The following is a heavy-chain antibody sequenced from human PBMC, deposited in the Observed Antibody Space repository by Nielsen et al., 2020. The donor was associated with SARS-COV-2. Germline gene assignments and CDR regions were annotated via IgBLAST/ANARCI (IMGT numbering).Heavy chain of an antibody. Sequence: GESLKISCKGSGYSFTSCWISWVRQMPGKGLEWMGRIDPSDSYTNYSPSFQGHVTISADKSISTAYLQWSSLKASDTAMYYCAVQDYYDSSGYSIDYWGQGTLVTVSS. CDR1: GYSFTSCW. D-gene: IGHD3-22*01. V-gene: IGHV5-10-1*01. J-gene: IGHJ4*02. CDR2: IDPSDSYT. CDR3: AVQDYYDSSGYSIDY.